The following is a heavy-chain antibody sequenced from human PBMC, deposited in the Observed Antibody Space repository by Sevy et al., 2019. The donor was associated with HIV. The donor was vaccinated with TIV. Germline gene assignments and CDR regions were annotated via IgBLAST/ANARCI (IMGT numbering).Heavy chain of an antibody. D-gene: IGHD2-2*01. CDR1: GGSISSYY. Sequence: SETLSLTCTVSGGSISSYYWSWIRQPAGKGLEWIGRIYPSGITNYNPSLKSRVIMSVDTSKNQFSLNLSSVTAADTAVYYCARGWCRSASCYYDYWGQGILVTVSS. CDR3: ARGWCRSASCYYDY. J-gene: IGHJ4*02. V-gene: IGHV4-4*07. CDR2: IYPSGIT.